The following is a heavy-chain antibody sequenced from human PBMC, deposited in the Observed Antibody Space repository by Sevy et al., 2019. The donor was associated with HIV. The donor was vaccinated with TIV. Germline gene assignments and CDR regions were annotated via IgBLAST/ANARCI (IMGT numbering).Heavy chain of an antibody. J-gene: IGHJ4*02. CDR1: GFTFGDYA. D-gene: IGHD6-19*01. CDR3: TRTGWAQWLAPFDH. V-gene: IGHV3-49*03. CDR2: IRSKAYGGTT. Sequence: GGSLRLSCTASGFTFGDYAMSWFRQAPGKGLEWVGFIRSKAYGGTTEYAASVKGRFTISRDDSKSIAYLQMNSLKTEDTAVYYCTRTGWAQWLAPFDHWGQGTLVTVSS.